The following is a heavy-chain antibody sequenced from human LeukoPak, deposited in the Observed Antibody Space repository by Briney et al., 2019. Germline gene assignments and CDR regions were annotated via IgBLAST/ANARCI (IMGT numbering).Heavy chain of an antibody. CDR1: GFTFSDYY. V-gene: IGHV3-11*01. CDR3: ARPDSRYFYGMGV. D-gene: IGHD2/OR15-2a*01. J-gene: IGHJ6*02. Sequence: GGSLRLSCAVSGFTFSDYYMTWIRQAPWKGLEWVSYISSGGSTIYYADSVRGRFTISRDNARNSLYLQMNSLRAEDTAVYYCARPDSRYFYGMGVWGQGTTVTVSS. CDR2: ISSGGSTI.